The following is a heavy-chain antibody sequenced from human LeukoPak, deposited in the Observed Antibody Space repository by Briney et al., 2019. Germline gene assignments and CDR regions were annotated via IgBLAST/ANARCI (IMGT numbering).Heavy chain of an antibody. CDR2: ITAGGRGAT. Sequence: GGSLRLSCAASGFTFDTYDVSWVRQAPGKGLEWVSTITAGGRGATYYADSVKGRLTMSRHRSTRTLSLQMNRLRVGDTGVYYCAELHGRINWFDPWGQGTLVTVSS. V-gene: IGHV3-23*01. J-gene: IGHJ5*02. D-gene: IGHD2-21*01. CDR3: AELHGRINWFDP. CDR1: GFTFDTYD.